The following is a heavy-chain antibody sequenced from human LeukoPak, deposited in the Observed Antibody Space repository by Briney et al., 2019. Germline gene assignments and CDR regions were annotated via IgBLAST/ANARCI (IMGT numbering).Heavy chain of an antibody. CDR2: IWYDGSNK. V-gene: IGHV3-33*06. D-gene: IGHD3-10*01. J-gene: IGHJ4*02. CDR3: AKDFGRNLGGLGY. Sequence: SCKASGYTFTSYGISWVRQAPGKGLEWVAVIWYDGSNKYYADSVKGRFTISRDNSKNTLYLQMNSLRAEDTAVYYCAKDFGRNLGGLGYWGRGTRVTVSS. CDR1: GYTFTSYG.